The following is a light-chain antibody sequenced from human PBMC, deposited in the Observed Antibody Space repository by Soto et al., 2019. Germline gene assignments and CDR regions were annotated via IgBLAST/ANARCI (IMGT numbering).Light chain of an antibody. CDR2: QAS. V-gene: IGKV1-5*03. CDR1: QRISSW. Sequence: DIQMTQSPSTLSASVGDRVTITCRTSQRISSWLAWYQQKPGKAPKLLIHQASSLARGVPSRFSGGGSGTEFTLTISSLQPDDFATYYCQHKRFGQGTKVEIK. J-gene: IGKJ1*01. CDR3: QHKR.